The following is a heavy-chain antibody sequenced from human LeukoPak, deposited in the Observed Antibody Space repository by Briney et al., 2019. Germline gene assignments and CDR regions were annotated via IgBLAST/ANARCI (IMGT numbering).Heavy chain of an antibody. V-gene: IGHV3-23*01. CDR2: ISGSGDST. CDR1: GFTFSYYA. Sequence: QPGGSLRLSCVASGFTFSYYAMTWVRRAPGKGLEWVSDISGSGDSTNYADSVKGRFTISRDNSKNTLFLQMNSLRAEDTAVYYCAKSRGSYWVPEFDYWGQGTPVTVSS. J-gene: IGHJ4*02. D-gene: IGHD1-26*01. CDR3: AKSRGSYWVPEFDY.